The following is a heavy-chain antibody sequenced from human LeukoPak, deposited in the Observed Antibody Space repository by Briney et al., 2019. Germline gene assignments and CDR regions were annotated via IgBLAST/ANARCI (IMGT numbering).Heavy chain of an antibody. CDR1: GFTFSDYY. D-gene: IGHD3-22*01. CDR2: ISSSGSTI. CDR3: ARDRSYYYDSSGYPYAFDI. J-gene: IGHJ3*02. V-gene: IGHV3-11*04. Sequence: GGSLRLSCAASGFTFSDYYMSWIRQAPGRGLEWVSYISSSGSTIYYADSVKGRFTISRDNAKNSLYLQMNSLRAEDTAMYYCARDRSYYYDSSGYPYAFDIWGQGTMVTVSS.